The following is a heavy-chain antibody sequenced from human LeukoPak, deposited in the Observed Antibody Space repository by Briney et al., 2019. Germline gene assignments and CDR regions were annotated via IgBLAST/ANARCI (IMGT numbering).Heavy chain of an antibody. V-gene: IGHV3-66*01. CDR2: IYAGGDT. D-gene: IGHD1-7*01. J-gene: IGHJ4*02. CDR3: ARISGTLCFDL. CDR1: GFSVSYNY. Sequence: GGSLRLSCAASGFSVSYNYMSWVLQAPARGLEWVSVIYAGGDTYYADSVKGRFTISRDNSKNTVYLQMHSLRADDTAVYYCARISGTLCFDLWGLGTLVTVSS.